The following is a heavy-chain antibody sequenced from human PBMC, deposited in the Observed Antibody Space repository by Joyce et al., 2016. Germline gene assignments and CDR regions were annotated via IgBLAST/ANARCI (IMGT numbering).Heavy chain of an antibody. CDR3: ARPTDSFETTVYPDY. J-gene: IGHJ4*02. D-gene: IGHD1-1*01. CDR1: GFTCSRYG. CDR2: IWYDGRNK. Sequence: QVQLVESGGGVVQPGRSLRLSCAACGFTCSRYGMHWVRQAPGKGREWVAVIWYDGRNKYYADSVKGRFTISRDNSESTLFLQMNSLRVEDTAVYYCARPTDSFETTVYPDYWGQGTLVTVSS. V-gene: IGHV3-33*01.